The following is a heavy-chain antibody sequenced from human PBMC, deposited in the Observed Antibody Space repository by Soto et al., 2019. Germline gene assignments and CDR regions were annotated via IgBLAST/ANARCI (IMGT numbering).Heavy chain of an antibody. CDR3: AKSGLSQWYFDV. CDR1: GFTFSMYG. Sequence: QLQLVESGGGVVQPGRSLRLSCTASGFTFSMYGIHWVRQAPGKGLDWVAVISYDGSGLEYADSVKGRFTISRDNSRNMAYLQMNSLRAEDTAVYYFAKSGLSQWYFDVWGRGTLVTVSS. J-gene: IGHJ2*01. V-gene: IGHV3-30*18. D-gene: IGHD2-8*01. CDR2: ISYDGSGL.